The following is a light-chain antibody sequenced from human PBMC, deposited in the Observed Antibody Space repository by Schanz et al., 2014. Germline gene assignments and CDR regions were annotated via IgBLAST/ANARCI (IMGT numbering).Light chain of an antibody. V-gene: IGKV4-1*01. CDR3: QQYYSIPLT. Sequence: DIVMTQSPDSLAVSLGERATINCKSSQSVLYSSNNLNYLAWYQHKPGQPPKLLIYWASTRESGVPDRFSGSGSGTDFTLTISSLQAEDVAVYYCQQYYSIPLTFGGGTKVEIK. CDR1: QSVLYSSNNLNY. J-gene: IGKJ4*01. CDR2: WAS.